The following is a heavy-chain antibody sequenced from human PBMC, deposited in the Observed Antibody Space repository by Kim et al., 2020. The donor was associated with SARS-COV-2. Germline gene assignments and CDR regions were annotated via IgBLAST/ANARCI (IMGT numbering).Heavy chain of an antibody. Sequence: SCSDIYHADSVKGRFTISRDNAKKSLYLQMDSLRAEDTAMYYCARDMTYWGQGTLVTVSS. J-gene: IGHJ4*02. D-gene: IGHD3-16*01. V-gene: IGHV3-11*04. CDR3: ARDMTY. CDR2: SCSDI.